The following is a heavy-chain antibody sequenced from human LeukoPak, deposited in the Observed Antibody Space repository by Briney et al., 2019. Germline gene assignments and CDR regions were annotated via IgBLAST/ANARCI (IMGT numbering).Heavy chain of an antibody. CDR1: GFTFSGYR. J-gene: IGHJ4*02. CDR2: INQDGSEN. Sequence: GGSLRLSCAASGFTFSGYRMSWVRQAPGEGLEWVANINQDGSENNYVDSVKGRFTISRDNAKSSLYLQMNSLRAEDTAVYHCARDDRLYSASWYGDYWGQGTLSPSP. D-gene: IGHD6-13*01. CDR3: ARDDRLYSASWYGDY. V-gene: IGHV3-7*05.